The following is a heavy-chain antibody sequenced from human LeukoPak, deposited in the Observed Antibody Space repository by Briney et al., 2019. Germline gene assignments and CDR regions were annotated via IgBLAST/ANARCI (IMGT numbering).Heavy chain of an antibody. D-gene: IGHD3-10*01. CDR2: ISSSSSTI. Sequence: GGSLRLSCAASGFTFSSYSINWVRQAPGKGLEWVSYISSSSSTIYYEHSVKGRFTISRDNTKNSLYLQMNSLRAEDTDVYYCATDGITMVRGVMNYFDYWGQGTLVTVSS. CDR1: GFTFSSYS. J-gene: IGHJ4*02. CDR3: ATDGITMVRGVMNYFDY. V-gene: IGHV3-48*01.